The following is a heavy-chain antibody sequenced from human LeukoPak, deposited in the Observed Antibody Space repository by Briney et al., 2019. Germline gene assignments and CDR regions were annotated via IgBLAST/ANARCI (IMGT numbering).Heavy chain of an antibody. V-gene: IGHV3-53*01. D-gene: IGHD6-13*01. CDR1: GFSLSTYA. CDR3: GSSSSWSYIDY. CDR2: IYSGGST. Sequence: GSLRLSCAASGFSLSTYALSWVRQAPGKGLEWVSVIYSGGSTYYADSVKGRFTISRDNSKNTVYLQMNSLRAEDTAVYYCGSSSSWSYIDYWGQGTLVTVSS. J-gene: IGHJ4*02.